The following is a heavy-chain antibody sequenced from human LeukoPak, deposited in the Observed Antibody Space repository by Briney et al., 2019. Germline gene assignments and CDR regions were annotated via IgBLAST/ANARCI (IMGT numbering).Heavy chain of an antibody. CDR1: GYTFTSYA. Sequence: ASVKVPCKASGYTFTSYAMHWVRQAPGQRLEWMGWINAGNGNTKYSQKFQGRVTITRDTSASTAYMELSSLRSEDTAVYYCARAYGDFPFDYWGQGTLVTVSS. J-gene: IGHJ4*02. V-gene: IGHV1-3*01. D-gene: IGHD4-17*01. CDR3: ARAYGDFPFDY. CDR2: INAGNGNT.